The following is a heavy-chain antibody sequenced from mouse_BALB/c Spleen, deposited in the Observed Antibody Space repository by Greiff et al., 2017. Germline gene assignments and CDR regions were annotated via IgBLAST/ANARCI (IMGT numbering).Heavy chain of an antibody. D-gene: IGHD1-1*01. CDR2: ILPGSGST. CDR1: GYTFSSYW. Sequence: VKVVESGAELMKPGASVKISCKATGYTFSSYWIEWVKQRPGHGLEWIGEILPGSGSTNYNEKFKGKATFTADTSSNTAYMQLSSLTSEDSAVYYCARAFITTVVAPMDYWGQGTSVTVSS. J-gene: IGHJ4*01. V-gene: IGHV1-9*01. CDR3: ARAFITTVVAPMDY.